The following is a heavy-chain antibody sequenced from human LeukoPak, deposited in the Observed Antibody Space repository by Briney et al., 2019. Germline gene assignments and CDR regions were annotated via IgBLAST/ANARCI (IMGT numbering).Heavy chain of an antibody. Sequence: ASVKVSCKASGYTFTSYDINWVRQATGQGLEWIGWMNPNSGNTGYAQKFQGRVTMTRNTSISTAYMELSSLRSEDTAVYYCARVPYCGGDCYNRYFDYWGQGTLVTVSS. V-gene: IGHV1-8*01. J-gene: IGHJ4*02. D-gene: IGHD2-21*02. CDR3: ARVPYCGGDCYNRYFDY. CDR2: MNPNSGNT. CDR1: GYTFTSYD.